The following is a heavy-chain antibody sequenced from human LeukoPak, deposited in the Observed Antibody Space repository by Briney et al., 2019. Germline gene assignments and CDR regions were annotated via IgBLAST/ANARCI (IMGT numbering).Heavy chain of an antibody. J-gene: IGHJ4*02. CDR3: AREAFSGYDYFDY. Sequence: GGSLRLSCAASGFTFSSYWMHWVRQAPGKGLVWVSRINSDGSSTSYADSVKGRFTISRDNAQKSLYLQMNSLRADDTAVYYCAREAFSGYDYFDYWGQGTLVTVSS. CDR2: INSDGSST. CDR1: GFTFSSYW. D-gene: IGHD5-12*01. V-gene: IGHV3-74*01.